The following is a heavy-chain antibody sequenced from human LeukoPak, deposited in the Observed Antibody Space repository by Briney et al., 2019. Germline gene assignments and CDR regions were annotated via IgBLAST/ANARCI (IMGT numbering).Heavy chain of an antibody. CDR3: VRDSALSGTGYSAYDSEY. Sequence: GGSLRLSCXASGFTFSGYSMNWVRQAAGKGLEWVPSISSISSSIFYADSVKGRFTISRDNAKNSLYLQMNSLRAEDTAVYYCVRDSALSGTGYSAYDSEYWGQGTLVTVSS. D-gene: IGHD5-12*01. CDR1: GFTFSGYS. J-gene: IGHJ4*02. CDR2: ISSISSSI. V-gene: IGHV3-21*01.